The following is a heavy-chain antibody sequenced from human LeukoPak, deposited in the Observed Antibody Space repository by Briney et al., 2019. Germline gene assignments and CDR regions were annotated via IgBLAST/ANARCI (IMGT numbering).Heavy chain of an antibody. J-gene: IGHJ4*02. V-gene: IGHV4-30-4*08. D-gene: IGHD1-26*01. CDR2: IYYGGGT. CDR3: AREGVVGATTPFDH. Sequence: SWVRQPPGKGLEWIGYIYYGGGTYYNPSFKSRVSISVDASKNQFSLKLSSVTAADTAVYYCAREGVVGATTPFDHWAREPWSPSPQ.